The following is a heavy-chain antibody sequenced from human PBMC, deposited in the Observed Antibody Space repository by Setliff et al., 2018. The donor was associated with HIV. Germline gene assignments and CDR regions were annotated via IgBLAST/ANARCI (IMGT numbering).Heavy chain of an antibody. CDR2: IIPILDIA. CDR3: TRDQYGDSEEDDTDGGFDI. Sequence: SVKVSCKASGGTFSSYAISWVRQAPGQGLEWMGTIIPILDIANYAQRFQGRVTITADKSTRTAYMELSSLRSEDTAVYYCTRDQYGDSEEDDTDGGFDIWGQGTKVTVSS. D-gene: IGHD4-17*01. CDR1: GGTFSSYA. V-gene: IGHV1-69*04. J-gene: IGHJ3*02.